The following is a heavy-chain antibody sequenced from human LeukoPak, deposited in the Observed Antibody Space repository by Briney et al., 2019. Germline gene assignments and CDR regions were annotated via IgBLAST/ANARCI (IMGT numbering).Heavy chain of an antibody. CDR1: GFTFSSYS. CDR3: ARVIPTTRAGAFDY. CDR2: ISSSSSTI. J-gene: IGHJ4*02. V-gene: IGHV3-48*04. Sequence: EGSLRLSCAASGFTFSSYSMNWVRQAPGKGLEWVSYISSSSSTIYYADSVKGRFTISRDNAKNSLYLQMNSLRAEDTAVYYCARVIPTTRAGAFDYWGQGTLVTVSS. D-gene: IGHD4-17*01.